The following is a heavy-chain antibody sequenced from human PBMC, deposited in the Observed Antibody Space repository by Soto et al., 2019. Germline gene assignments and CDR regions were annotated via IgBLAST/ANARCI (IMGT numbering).Heavy chain of an antibody. V-gene: IGHV3-21*01. J-gene: IGHJ6*02. CDR1: GFTFSSYS. CDR3: AREGGWGSAAGPGTNHYYYYGMDV. CDR2: ISSSSSYI. D-gene: IGHD6-13*01. Sequence: EVQLVESGGGLVKPGGSLRLSCAASGFTFSSYSMNWVRQAPGKGLEWVSSISSSSSYIYYADSVKGRFTISRDNAKNSLYLQMNSLRAEDTAVYYCAREGGWGSAAGPGTNHYYYYGMDVWGQGTTVTVSS.